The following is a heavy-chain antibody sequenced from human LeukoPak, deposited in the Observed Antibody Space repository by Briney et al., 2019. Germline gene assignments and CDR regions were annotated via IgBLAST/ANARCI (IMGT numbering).Heavy chain of an antibody. J-gene: IGHJ4*02. CDR1: GFTFGSYD. V-gene: IGHV3-33*01. Sequence: GRSLRLSCAASGFTFGSYDMHWVRQAPGKGLEWVAVIWYDGSNKYYADSVKGRFTISRDISKNTLYLQMNSLRAEDTAVYYCARDNYDTGGYYFDWGQGTLVTVSS. D-gene: IGHD3-22*01. CDR3: ARDNYDTGGYYFD. CDR2: IWYDGSNK.